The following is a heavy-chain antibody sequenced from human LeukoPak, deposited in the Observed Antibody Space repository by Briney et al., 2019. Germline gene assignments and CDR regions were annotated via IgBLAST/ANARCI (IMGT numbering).Heavy chain of an antibody. CDR2: IIPIFGTA. D-gene: IGHD4-17*01. V-gene: IGHV1-69*05. J-gene: IGHJ4*02. CDR1: GGTFSSYA. Sequence: SVKVSCKASGGTFSSYAISWVRQAPGQGLEWMGGIIPIFGTANYAQKFQGRVTITTDESTSTAYMELSSLRSEDTAVYYCARDMYGDLSEEGFDYWGQGTLVTVSS. CDR3: ARDMYGDLSEEGFDY.